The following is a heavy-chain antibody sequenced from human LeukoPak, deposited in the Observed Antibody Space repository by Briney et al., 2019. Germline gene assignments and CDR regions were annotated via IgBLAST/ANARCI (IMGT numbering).Heavy chain of an antibody. D-gene: IGHD4-17*01. CDR2: ISGGGEAT. V-gene: IGHV3-23*01. CDR3: ARDYADYVGYFFFDY. CDR1: GFTFNNYA. Sequence: GGSLRLSCAASGFTFNNYAMNWVRQAPGKGLEWGSSISGGGEATYYTDSAKGPFTISTDNSQNTLYLQMHSLRAEDTAVYYCARDYADYVGYFFFDYWGQGTLVTVSS. J-gene: IGHJ4*02.